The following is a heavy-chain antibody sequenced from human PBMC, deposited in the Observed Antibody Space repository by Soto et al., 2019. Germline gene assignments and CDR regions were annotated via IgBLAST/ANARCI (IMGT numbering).Heavy chain of an antibody. CDR3: AGGGATLTSSPPGGSYYCMDV. Sequence: QVQLVQSGAEVKQPGASVKVSCKASGYTFTSYAMHWVRQAPGQRLEWMGWINAGNGNTKYSQKFQGRVTMTRDTSGSTAYMALSGLRTEATAVYYCAGGGATLTSSPPGGSYYCMDVWGSGTTVTVSS. CDR2: INAGNGNT. V-gene: IGHV1-3*01. CDR1: GYTFTSYA. J-gene: IGHJ6*03. D-gene: IGHD3-9*01.